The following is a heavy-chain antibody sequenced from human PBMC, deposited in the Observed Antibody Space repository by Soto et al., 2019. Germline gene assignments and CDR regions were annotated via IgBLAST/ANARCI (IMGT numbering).Heavy chain of an antibody. V-gene: IGHV3-23*01. CDR1: GFTFSSYD. CDR2: FSVYGRRDNT. J-gene: IGHJ4*02. D-gene: IGHD1-1*01. CDR3: TTSLYNDNGGPNAL. Sequence: EVQLLESGGGLVQPGGSLRLSCVGSGFTFSSYDMTWVRQAPGKGLEWVSSFSVYGRRDNTYYTDSVKGRFTISRDNSRNTVYLQMDNLRIEDTDVYYCTTSLYNDNGGPNALWGEATLVTVSS.